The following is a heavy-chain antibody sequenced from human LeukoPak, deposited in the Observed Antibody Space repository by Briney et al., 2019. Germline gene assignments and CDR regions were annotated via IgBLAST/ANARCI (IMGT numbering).Heavy chain of an antibody. CDR3: ARGELLGGSWFDP. V-gene: IGHV4-59*01. CDR1: GGSLSSYY. D-gene: IGHD1-26*01. J-gene: IGHJ5*02. Sequence: SETLSLTCTVSGGSLSSYYWNWIRQPPGKGLEWIGYIYYSGSTNYNPSLKSRVTISVDTSKNQFSLNLSSVTAADTAVYYCARGELLGGSWFDPWGQGTLVTVSS. CDR2: IYYSGST.